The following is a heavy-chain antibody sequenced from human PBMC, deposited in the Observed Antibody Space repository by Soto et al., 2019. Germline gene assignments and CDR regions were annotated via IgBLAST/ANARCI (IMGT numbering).Heavy chain of an antibody. Sequence: SETLSLTCAVSGGSINRSNWWTWVRQTPGQGLEWSGEIYPSVTTQYNPSLKSRVPISLDKSTNQFSLRLTSVTAADTAVDYCARKGWCFRVVPRGGLAPWGQGSLVTVSS. CDR2: IYPSVTT. V-gene: IGHV4-4*02. J-gene: IGHJ5*02. D-gene: IGHD3-3*01. CDR3: ARKGWCFRVVPRGGLAP. CDR1: GGSINRSNW.